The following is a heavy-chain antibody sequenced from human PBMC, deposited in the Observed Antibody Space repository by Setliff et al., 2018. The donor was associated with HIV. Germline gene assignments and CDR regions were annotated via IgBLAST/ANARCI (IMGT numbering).Heavy chain of an antibody. Sequence: SETLSLTCTVSGGSINRGDYYCTWIRQSPGKGLEFIGYIFYNGNTYYNPSLRSRVAISIDTSKNQFSLTLRSVTAADTAVYYCASRDTSRYFDDYWGQGTLVTVSS. CDR3: ASRDTSRYFDDY. D-gene: IGHD3-22*01. CDR1: GGSINRGDYY. CDR2: IFYNGNT. V-gene: IGHV4-30-4*08. J-gene: IGHJ4*02.